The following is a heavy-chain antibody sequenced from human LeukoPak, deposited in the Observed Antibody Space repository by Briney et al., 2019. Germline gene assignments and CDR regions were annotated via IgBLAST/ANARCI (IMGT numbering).Heavy chain of an antibody. J-gene: IGHJ4*02. CDR2: IYYSGST. Sequence: SETLSLTRTASGGSISSSSYYWGWIRQPPGKGLEWIGSIYYSGSTYYNPSLKSRVTISVDTSKNQFSLKLSSVTAADTAVYYCARRPFDWGQDYWGQGTLVTVSS. CDR1: GGSISSSSYY. D-gene: IGHD3-9*01. CDR3: ARRPFDWGQDY. V-gene: IGHV4-39*01.